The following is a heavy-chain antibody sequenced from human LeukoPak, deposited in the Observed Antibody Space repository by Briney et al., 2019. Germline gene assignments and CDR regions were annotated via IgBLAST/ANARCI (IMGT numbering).Heavy chain of an antibody. CDR2: IYYSWST. Sequence: SETLSLTCTVSGGSISSYYGSWLRQPPGKGVEWIGYIYYSWSTNYNPSLKSRVTISVDMSKNQFSLKLSSVTAPDTAGYYCASNSGSYYPYYYYYYMDVWGKGTTVTVSS. D-gene: IGHD1-26*01. CDR1: GGSISSYY. J-gene: IGHJ6*03. CDR3: ASNSGSYYPYYYYYYMDV. V-gene: IGHV4-59*08.